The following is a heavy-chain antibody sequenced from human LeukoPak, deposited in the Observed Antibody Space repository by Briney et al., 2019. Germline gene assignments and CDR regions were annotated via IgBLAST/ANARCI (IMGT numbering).Heavy chain of an antibody. CDR1: GGSIRGTY. CDR3: ARVLRYFDWLPTPGAFDI. Sequence: SETLSLTCTVSGGSIRGTYWNWIRQPPGKGLEWIGFIYYSGITPYKPSLNSRVTISVDTSKNQFSLKLSSVTAADTAVYYCARVLRYFDWLPTPGAFDIWGQGTMVTVSS. D-gene: IGHD3-9*01. J-gene: IGHJ3*02. V-gene: IGHV4-59*01. CDR2: IYYSGIT.